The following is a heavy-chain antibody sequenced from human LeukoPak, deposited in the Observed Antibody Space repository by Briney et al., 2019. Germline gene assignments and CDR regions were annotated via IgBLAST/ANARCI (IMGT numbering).Heavy chain of an antibody. Sequence: ASVKVSCKASGYTFTGYYMHWLRQAPGQGLEWMGWINPNSGGTNYAQKFQGRVTMTRDTSISTAYMELSRLRSDDTAVYYCARIAVAGSWFDPWGQGTLVTVSS. CDR1: GYTFTGYY. J-gene: IGHJ5*02. D-gene: IGHD6-19*01. CDR2: INPNSGGT. CDR3: ARIAVAGSWFDP. V-gene: IGHV1-2*02.